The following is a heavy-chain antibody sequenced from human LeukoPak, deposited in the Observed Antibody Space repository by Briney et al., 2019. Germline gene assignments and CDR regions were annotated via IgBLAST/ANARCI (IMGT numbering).Heavy chain of an antibody. CDR3: ARAGVAATLDY. CDR1: GLTFSDRY. CDR2: VRNKANSYTT. J-gene: IGHJ4*02. V-gene: IGHV3-72*01. D-gene: IGHD2-15*01. Sequence: GGSLRLSCAASGLTFSDRYMDWVRQAPGKGLEWVGRVRNKANSYTTEYAASVKGRCTISRDDSKNSLYLQMNSLRTEDTAVYYCARAGVAATLDYWGQGTLVTVSS.